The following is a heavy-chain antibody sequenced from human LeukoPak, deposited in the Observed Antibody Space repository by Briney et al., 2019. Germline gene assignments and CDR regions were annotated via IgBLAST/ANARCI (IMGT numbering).Heavy chain of an antibody. J-gene: IGHJ4*02. Sequence: GGSLRLSCAASGFTFSSYWMSWVRQAPGKGLEWVANIKQDGSEKYYVDSVKGRFTISRDNAKNSLYLQMNSLRAEDTAVYYCARDSWGRLVRYFDYWGQGTLVTVSS. CDR2: IKQDGSEK. CDR3: ARDSWGRLVRYFDY. V-gene: IGHV3-7*01. CDR1: GFTFSSYW. D-gene: IGHD3-9*01.